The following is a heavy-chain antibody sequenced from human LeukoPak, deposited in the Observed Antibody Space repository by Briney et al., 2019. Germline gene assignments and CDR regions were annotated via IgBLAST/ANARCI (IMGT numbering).Heavy chain of an antibody. CDR2: ISYDGSNK. CDR3: ASDGWAYYYYGMDV. CDR1: GFTFSSYG. D-gene: IGHD6-19*01. J-gene: IGHJ6*02. Sequence: GGSLRLSCAASGFTFSSYGMHWVRQAPGKGLEWVAVISYDGSNKYYADSEKGRFTISRDNSKNTLYLQMNSLRAEDTAVYYCASDGWAYYYYGMDVWGQGTTVTVSS. V-gene: IGHV3-30*03.